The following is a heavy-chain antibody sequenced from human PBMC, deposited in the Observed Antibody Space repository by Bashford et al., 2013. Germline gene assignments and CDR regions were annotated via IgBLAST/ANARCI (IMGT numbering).Heavy chain of an antibody. Sequence: WVRQMPGKGLEWMGIIYPGDSDTRYSPSFQGQVTISADKSISTAYLQWSSLKASDTAMYYCARPGGGSSGWYDYWGQGTLVTVSS. CDR3: ARPGGGSSGWYDY. V-gene: IGHV5-51*01. D-gene: IGHD6-19*01. J-gene: IGHJ4*02. CDR2: IYPGDSDT.